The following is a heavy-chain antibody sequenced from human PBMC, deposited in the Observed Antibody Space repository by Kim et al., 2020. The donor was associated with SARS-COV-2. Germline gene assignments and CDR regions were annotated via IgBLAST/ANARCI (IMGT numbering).Heavy chain of an antibody. CDR3: ARDIASSFWTYDAFDI. Sequence: KFQGRVTMTRDTSISTAYMELSRLRSDDTAVYYCARDIASSFWTYDAFDIWGQGTMVTVSS. J-gene: IGHJ3*02. D-gene: IGHD3-3*01. V-gene: IGHV1-2*02.